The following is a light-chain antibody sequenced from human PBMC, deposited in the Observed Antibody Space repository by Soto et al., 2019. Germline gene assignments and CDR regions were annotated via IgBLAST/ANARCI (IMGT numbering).Light chain of an antibody. CDR1: NIGSRS. Sequence: SYELTQPPSASVAPGQTASISCGGNNIGSRSVHWYQQEPGQAPVLVVYDERDRPSGIPERFAGSNSGNTATLTISRVEAGDEADYYCQVWDSTSDHYVFGTGTKVTVL. CDR3: QVWDSTSDHYV. CDR2: DER. V-gene: IGLV3-21*02. J-gene: IGLJ1*01.